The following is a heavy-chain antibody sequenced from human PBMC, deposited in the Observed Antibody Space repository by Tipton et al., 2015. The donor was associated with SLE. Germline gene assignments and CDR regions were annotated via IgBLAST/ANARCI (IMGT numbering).Heavy chain of an antibody. CDR1: GFTFSSYW. D-gene: IGHD5-18*01. CDR3: ARDPPREADTGRSRYFYGMDV. J-gene: IGHJ6*02. Sequence: SLRLSCAASGFTFSSYWMSWVRQAPGKGLEWVANIKQDGSEKYYVDSVKGRFTISRDNAKNSLYLQMNSLRAEDTAVYYCARDPPREADTGRSRYFYGMDVWGQGTTVTVSS. V-gene: IGHV3-7*01. CDR2: IKQDGSEK.